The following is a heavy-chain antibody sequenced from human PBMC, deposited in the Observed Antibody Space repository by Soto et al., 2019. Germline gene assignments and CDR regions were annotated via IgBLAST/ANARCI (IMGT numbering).Heavy chain of an antibody. V-gene: IGHV1-69*02. CDR3: ARGGVVDYGDYNT. CDR1: GATLNNYI. D-gene: IGHD4-17*01. CDR2: IIPNRGIP. J-gene: IGHJ5*02. Sequence: QVNLVQSGAEVRKPGSSVKVSCKTSGATLNNYIIGWVRQAPGQGLEWIGRIIPNRGIPNYSQRFQDRLTITAERSTSTLSMELSSLRSHGTAISFCARGGVVDYGDYNTWGQGTLVTVSS.